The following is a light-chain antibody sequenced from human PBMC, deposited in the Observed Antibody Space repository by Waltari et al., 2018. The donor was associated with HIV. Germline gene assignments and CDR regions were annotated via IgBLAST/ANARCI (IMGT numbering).Light chain of an antibody. Sequence: DIQMTQSPSTMSASVGDRVTITCRASKSISSWLAWYQQKPGKAPKLLIYKASSLESGVPSRFSGSGSGTEFTLTISSLQPDDFATYYCQQYNKVMYTFGQGTKLEIK. V-gene: IGKV1-5*03. J-gene: IGKJ2*01. CDR3: QQYNKVMYT. CDR1: KSISSW. CDR2: KAS.